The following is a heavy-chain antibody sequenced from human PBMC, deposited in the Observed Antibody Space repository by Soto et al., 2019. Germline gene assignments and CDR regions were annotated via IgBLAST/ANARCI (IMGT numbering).Heavy chain of an antibody. CDR1: GFTFSTYG. CDR3: AKGKGAGATPDGANC. D-gene: IGHD1-26*01. J-gene: IGHJ4*02. Sequence: EVQVLESGGGLVQPGGSLRLSCAASGFTFSTYGMNWVRQAPGQGLEWVSGIRSDGDTTYNSDSVKGRFTVSRDTFTNTVYVQMNSRRVEDSAVYYCAKGKGAGATPDGANCWGQGTLVTVSS. CDR2: IRSDGDTT. V-gene: IGHV3-23*01.